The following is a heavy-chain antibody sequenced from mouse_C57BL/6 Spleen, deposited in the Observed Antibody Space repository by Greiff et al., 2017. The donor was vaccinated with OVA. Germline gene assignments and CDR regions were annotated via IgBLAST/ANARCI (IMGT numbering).Heavy chain of an antibody. CDR2: INPSTGGT. Sequence: VQLQQSGPELVKPGASVKISCKASGYSFTGYYMNWVKQSPEKSLEWIGEINPSTGGTTYNQKFKAKATLTVDKSSSTAYMQLKSLTSEDSAVYSCVYYQYYFDYWGQGTTLTVSS. CDR3: VYYQYYFDY. D-gene: IGHD2-1*01. V-gene: IGHV1-42*01. CDR1: GYSFTGYY. J-gene: IGHJ2*01.